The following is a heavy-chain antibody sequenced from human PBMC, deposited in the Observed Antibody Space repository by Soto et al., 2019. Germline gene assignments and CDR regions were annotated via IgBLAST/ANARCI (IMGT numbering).Heavy chain of an antibody. CDR1: GSTFTAYP. D-gene: IGHD3-16*01. CDR3: AKKDYYAAGVYHFDH. J-gene: IGHJ4*02. CDR2: VNVANGDI. V-gene: IGHV1-3*01. Sequence: QVPFVQSGAEVKKPGASVKVSCRASGSTFTAYPMHWVRQAPGQGLEWMGCVNVANGDIGYSRKFQGRVTITRDTSASTVYMELNSLTSEDTAVYYCAKKDYYAAGVYHFDHWGQGTLVTVSS.